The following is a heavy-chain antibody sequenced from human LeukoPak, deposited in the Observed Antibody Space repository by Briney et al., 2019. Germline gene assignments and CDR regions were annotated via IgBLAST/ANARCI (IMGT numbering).Heavy chain of an antibody. CDR3: ARTSYDSSGYYWILGY. V-gene: IGHV3-72*01. CDR2: TRNKANSYTT. D-gene: IGHD3-22*01. Sequence: GGSLRLSCAASGFTFSDHYMDWVRQAPGMGLEWVGRTRNKANSYTTEYAASVKGRFTISRDDSENSLYLQMNSLITEDTAVYYCARTSYDSSGYYWILGYWGQGTLVTVSS. CDR1: GFTFSDHY. J-gene: IGHJ4*02.